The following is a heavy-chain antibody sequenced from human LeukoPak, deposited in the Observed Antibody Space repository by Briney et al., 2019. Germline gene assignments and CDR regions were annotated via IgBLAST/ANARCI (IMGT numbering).Heavy chain of an antibody. J-gene: IGHJ3*02. D-gene: IGHD3-22*01. CDR2: INHSGST. CDR3: ARHDYDSSGYYYLAAFDI. CDR1: GGSFSGYY. V-gene: IGHV4-34*01. Sequence: SGTLSLTCAIYGGSFSGYYWSWIRQPPGKGLEWIWEINHSGSTNYNPSLKSRVTISVDTSKNQFSLKLSSVTAADTAVYYCARHDYDSSGYYYLAAFDIWGQGTMVTVSS.